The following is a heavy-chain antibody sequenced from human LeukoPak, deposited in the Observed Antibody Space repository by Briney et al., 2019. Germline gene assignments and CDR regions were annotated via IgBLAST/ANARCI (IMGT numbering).Heavy chain of an antibody. Sequence: GGSLRLSCAASGFSFISYGMHWVRQAPGKGLEWVGVISDDGRNKKYADSVKGRFTISRDNSKDTLYLQMNSLRDEDTAVYYCAKRPSDYADYVTYFDYWGQGTLVTVSS. CDR3: AKRPSDYADYVTYFDY. J-gene: IGHJ4*02. CDR2: ISDDGRNK. CDR1: GFSFISYG. D-gene: IGHD4-17*01. V-gene: IGHV3-30*18.